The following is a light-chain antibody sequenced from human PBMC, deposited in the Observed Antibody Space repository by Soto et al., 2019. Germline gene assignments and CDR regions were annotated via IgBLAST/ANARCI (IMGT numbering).Light chain of an antibody. CDR1: QSISSF. J-gene: IGKJ5*01. CDR2: TAS. V-gene: IGKV1-39*01. CDR3: QQSYSTPIT. Sequence: DIQMTQSPSSLSASLGDRVTITCLASQSISSFLHWYQQKPGRAPMVLIYTASSLQSGVPSRFSGSGSGTDFTLTISSLQPEDFATYYCQQSYSTPITFGQGTRLEIK.